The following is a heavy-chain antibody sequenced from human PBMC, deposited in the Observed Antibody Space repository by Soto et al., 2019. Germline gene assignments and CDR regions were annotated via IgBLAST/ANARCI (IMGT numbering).Heavy chain of an antibody. CDR1: GYTFTGYY. Sequence: ASVKVSCKASGYTFTGYYMHWVRQAPGQGLEWMGWINPNSGGTNYAQKFQGWVTMTRDTSISTAYMELSRLRSDDTAVYYCAREVYSGYGGRSGFDYWGQGTLVTVSS. J-gene: IGHJ4*02. V-gene: IGHV1-2*04. D-gene: IGHD5-12*01. CDR3: AREVYSGYGGRSGFDY. CDR2: INPNSGGT.